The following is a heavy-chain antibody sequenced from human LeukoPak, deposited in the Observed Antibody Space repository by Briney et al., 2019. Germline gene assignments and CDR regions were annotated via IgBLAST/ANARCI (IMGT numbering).Heavy chain of an antibody. J-gene: IGHJ4*02. Sequence: GGSLRLSCAASGFTFSSYAMSWVRQAPGKGLEWVSAISGSGGSTYYADSVKGRFTISRDNSKNTLYLQMNSLRAEDTAVYYCANGFGWGVIIQTIEYLGQGTLVTVSS. CDR3: ANGFGWGVIIQTIEY. D-gene: IGHD3-10*01. CDR2: ISGSGGST. CDR1: GFTFSSYA. V-gene: IGHV3-23*01.